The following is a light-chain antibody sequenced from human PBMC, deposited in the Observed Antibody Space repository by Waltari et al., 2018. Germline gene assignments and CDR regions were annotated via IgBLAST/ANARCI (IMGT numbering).Light chain of an antibody. J-gene: IGKJ4*01. CDR2: GAS. CDR1: QGIMNY. CDR3: QQFNSYSLT. V-gene: IGKV1-9*01. Sequence: DVQLTQSPSFLSASVGDRVTITCRASQGIMNYLAWYQQKPGKAPTLLIYGASTLQSGVPSRVSGSGSGTDFTITISSLQPEDFATYYCQQFNSYSLTFGGGTKVEIK.